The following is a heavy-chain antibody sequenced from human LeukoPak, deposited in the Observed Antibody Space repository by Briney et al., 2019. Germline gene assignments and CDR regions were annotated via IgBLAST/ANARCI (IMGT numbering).Heavy chain of an antibody. J-gene: IGHJ4*02. CDR3: ARGDGYNFFDY. Sequence: PGVSLRLSCAVSGFSVTNNYMSWVRQAPGKGLEWVSVFYVGGSTYYADSVKGRFTITRDNTENTLYLQMKSLRAEATAVYYCARGDGYNFFDYWGQGTLVTVSS. CDR2: FYVGGST. V-gene: IGHV3-53*01. D-gene: IGHD5-24*01. CDR1: GFSVTNNY.